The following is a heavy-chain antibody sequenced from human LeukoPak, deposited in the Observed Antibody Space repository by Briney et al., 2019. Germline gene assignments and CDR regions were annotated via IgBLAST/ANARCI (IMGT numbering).Heavy chain of an antibody. CDR1: GGSFSGYY. V-gene: IGHV4-34*01. D-gene: IGHD6-13*01. CDR3: ARGRSSSWYGGVYFDY. J-gene: IGHJ4*02. Sequence: SETLSLTCAVYGGSFSGYYWSWIRQPPGKGLEWIGEINHSGSTNYNPSLKSRVTISVDTSKNQFSLKLSYVTAADTAVYYCARGRSSSWYGGVYFDYWGQGTLVTVSS. CDR2: INHSGST.